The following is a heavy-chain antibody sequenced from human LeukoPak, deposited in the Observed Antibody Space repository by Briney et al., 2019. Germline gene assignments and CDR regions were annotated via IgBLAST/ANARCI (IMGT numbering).Heavy chain of an antibody. CDR3: ARTTVVKSCAFDI. D-gene: IGHD4-23*01. V-gene: IGHV4-61*02. Sequence: SETLSLTCTVSGGSISSGSYYWSWIRQPAGKGLEWIGRIYTSGSTNYNPSLKSRVTISVDTSKNQFSLKLSSVTAADTAVYYCARTTVVKSCAFDIWGQGTMVTVSS. J-gene: IGHJ3*02. CDR1: GGSISSGSYY. CDR2: IYTSGST.